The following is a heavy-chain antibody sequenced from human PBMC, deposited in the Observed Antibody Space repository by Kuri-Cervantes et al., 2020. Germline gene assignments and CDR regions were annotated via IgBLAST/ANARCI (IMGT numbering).Heavy chain of an antibody. CDR2: INHSGST. CDR3: ARVFGESHFDY. D-gene: IGHD3-10*02. CDR1: GGSFSGYY. J-gene: IGHJ4*02. Sequence: SQTLSLTCAVYGGSFSGYYWSWIRQPPGKGLEWIGEINHSGSTNYNPSLKSRVTILVDTSKNQFSLKLSSVTAADTAVYYCARVFGESHFDYWGQGTLVTVSS. V-gene: IGHV4-34*01.